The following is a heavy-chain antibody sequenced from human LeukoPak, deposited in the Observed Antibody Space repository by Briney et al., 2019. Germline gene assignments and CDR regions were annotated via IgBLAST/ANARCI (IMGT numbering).Heavy chain of an antibody. J-gene: IGHJ4*02. CDR2: IYYSGST. Sequence: PSETLSLTCTVSGGSISSGSYYWSWIRQPAGKGLEWIGYIYYSGSTNYNPSLKSRVTISVDTSKNQFSLKLSSVTAADTAVYYCARDRTTAYYFDYWGQGTLVTVSS. CDR3: ARDRTTAYYFDY. D-gene: IGHD4-17*01. V-gene: IGHV4-61*10. CDR1: GGSISSGSYY.